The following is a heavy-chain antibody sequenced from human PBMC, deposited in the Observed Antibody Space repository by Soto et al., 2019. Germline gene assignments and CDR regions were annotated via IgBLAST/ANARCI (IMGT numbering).Heavy chain of an antibody. D-gene: IGHD3-22*01. CDR3: ARDNVDYYDSSGKPLLDY. J-gene: IGHJ4*02. V-gene: IGHV1-18*01. CDR2: ISAYNGNT. CDR1: GYTFTSYG. Sequence: QVQLVQSGAEVKKPGASVKVSCKASGYTFTSYGISWVRQAPGQGLEWMGWISAYNGNTNYAQKLQGRVTMTTDTSTSTAYMELRSLRSDDPAVYYCARDNVDYYDSSGKPLLDYWGQGTLVTVSS.